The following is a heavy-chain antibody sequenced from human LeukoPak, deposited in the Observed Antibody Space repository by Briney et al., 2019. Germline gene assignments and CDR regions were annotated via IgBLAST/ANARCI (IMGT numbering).Heavy chain of an antibody. Sequence: SGGSLRLSCAASGFTFSSYGMHWVRQAPGKGLEWVAVISYDGSNKYYADSVKGRFTISRDNSKNTLYLQMNSLRAEDTAVYYCAKDGRIAAAGLDYWGQGTLVTVSS. CDR2: ISYDGSNK. V-gene: IGHV3-30*18. CDR3: AKDGRIAAAGLDY. J-gene: IGHJ4*02. CDR1: GFTFSSYG. D-gene: IGHD6-13*01.